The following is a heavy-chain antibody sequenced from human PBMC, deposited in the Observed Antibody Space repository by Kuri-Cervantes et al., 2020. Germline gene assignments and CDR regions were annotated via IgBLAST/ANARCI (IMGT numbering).Heavy chain of an antibody. V-gene: IGHV1-69*13. CDR2: IIPIFGSA. D-gene: IGHD1/OR15-1a*01. Sequence: SVKVSCKASGGTFSSYAISWVRQAPGQGLEWMGGIIPIFGSANYAQKFQGRVTITADESTSTAYMELSSLRSEDTAVYYCARGPLGPREQGFDYWGQGTLVTVSS. CDR1: GGTFSSYA. J-gene: IGHJ4*02. CDR3: ARGPLGPREQGFDY.